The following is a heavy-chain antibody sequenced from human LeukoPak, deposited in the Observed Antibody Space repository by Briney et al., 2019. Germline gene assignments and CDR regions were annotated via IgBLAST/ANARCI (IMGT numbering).Heavy chain of an antibody. CDR1: GFTFSSYS. Sequence: GGSLRLSCAASGFTFSSYSMNWVRQAPGKGLEWVSSISSSSSYIYYADSVKGRFTISRDNAKNSLYLQMNSLRAEDTAVYYCAREQVGVLLWFGESDWGQGTLVTVSS. D-gene: IGHD3-10*01. J-gene: IGHJ4*02. CDR3: AREQVGVLLWFGESD. V-gene: IGHV3-21*01. CDR2: ISSSSSYI.